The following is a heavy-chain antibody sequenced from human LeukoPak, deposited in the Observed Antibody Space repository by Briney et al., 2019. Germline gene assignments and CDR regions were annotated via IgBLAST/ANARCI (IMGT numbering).Heavy chain of an antibody. J-gene: IGHJ4*02. Sequence: SETLSLTCAVSGGSISSGGYSWSWIRQPPGKGLEWIGYIYHSGSTYYNPSLKSRVTISVDRSKNQFSLKLSSVTAADTAVYYCARGRYSYGPNDYWAREPWSPSPQ. CDR3: ARGRYSYGPNDY. CDR2: IYHSGST. V-gene: IGHV4-30-2*01. D-gene: IGHD5-18*01. CDR1: GGSISSGGYS.